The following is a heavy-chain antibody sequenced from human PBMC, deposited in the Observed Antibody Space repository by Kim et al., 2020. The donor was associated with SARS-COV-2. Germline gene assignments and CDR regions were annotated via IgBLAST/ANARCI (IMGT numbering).Heavy chain of an antibody. J-gene: IGHJ6*02. CDR3: ARDLLSRYCSGGSCSNYYYYGMDV. D-gene: IGHD2-15*01. CDR2: IGTAGDT. CDR1: GFTFSSYD. V-gene: IGHV3-13*01. Sequence: GGSLRLSCAASGFTFSSYDMHWVRQATGKGLEWVSAIGTAGDTYYPGSVKGRFTISRENAKNSLYLQMNSLRAGDTAVYYCARDLLSRYCSGGSCSNYYYYGMDVWGQGTTVTVSS.